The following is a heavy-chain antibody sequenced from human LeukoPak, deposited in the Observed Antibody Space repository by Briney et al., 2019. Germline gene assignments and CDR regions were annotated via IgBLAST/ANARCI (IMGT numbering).Heavy chain of an antibody. CDR1: GYTFIYYH. V-gene: IGHV1-2*02. D-gene: IGHD2-8*01. J-gene: IGHJ4*02. Sequence: ASVNVSFKAFGYTFIYYHMHWVRQAPGQGLEWMGWINPNSGDTNYAQKFQGRVTMTRDTTISTAYMELSRLRSDDTAVFYCATLMAHLDYWGQGTLVTVPS. CDR3: ATLMAHLDY. CDR2: INPNSGDT.